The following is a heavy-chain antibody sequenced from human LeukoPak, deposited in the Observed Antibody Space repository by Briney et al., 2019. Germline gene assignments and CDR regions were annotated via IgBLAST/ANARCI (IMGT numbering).Heavy chain of an antibody. J-gene: IGHJ4*02. CDR3: ARDLSGTGATTLAY. V-gene: IGHV4-61*02. CDR2: ISTSGST. D-gene: IGHD1-26*01. Sequence: SQTLSLTCTVSGGSISRGTYYWSWIRQPAGTGPQWIGRISTSGSTHYNPSLESRLTISIDTSKNQFSLKLSSVTAADTAVYYCARDLSGTGATTLAYWGLGTLVTVSS. CDR1: GGSISRGTYY.